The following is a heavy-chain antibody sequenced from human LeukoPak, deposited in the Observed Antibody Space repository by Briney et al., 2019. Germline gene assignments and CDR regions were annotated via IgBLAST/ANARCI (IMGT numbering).Heavy chain of an antibody. CDR1: GYTFTGYY. CDR3: AVAVAGTAFSPLGD. CDR2: INPSSGGT. Sequence: ASVKVSCKASGYTFTGYYMRWVRQAPGQGLEWMGWINPSSGGTNYAQKFQGRVTMTRDTSISTAYMELSRLRSDDTAVYYCAVAVAGTAFSPLGDWGQGTLVTVSS. J-gene: IGHJ4*02. V-gene: IGHV1-2*02. D-gene: IGHD6-19*01.